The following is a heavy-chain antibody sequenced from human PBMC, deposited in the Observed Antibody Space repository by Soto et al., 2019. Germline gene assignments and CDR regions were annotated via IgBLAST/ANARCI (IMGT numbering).Heavy chain of an antibody. J-gene: IGHJ4*02. CDR1: GFTFDDYA. V-gene: IGHV3-9*01. CDR3: AKDIEDSMGVIEY. Sequence: EVQLVESGGGLVQPGRSLRLSCAASGFTFDDYAMHWVRQAPGKGLEWVSGISWNSGSIGYADSVKGRFTISRDNAKSSLYMQMNSLRDEDTALYYGAKDIEDSMGVIEYWGQGTLVTVSS. CDR2: ISWNSGSI. D-gene: IGHD3-22*01.